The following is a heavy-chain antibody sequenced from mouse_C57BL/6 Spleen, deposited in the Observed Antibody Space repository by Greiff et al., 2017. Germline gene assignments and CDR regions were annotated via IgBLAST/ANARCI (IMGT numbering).Heavy chain of an antibody. J-gene: IGHJ3*01. V-gene: IGHV7-3*01. Sequence: EVKLVESGGGLVQPGGSLSLSCAASGFTFTDYYMSWVRQPPGTALEWLGFIRNKANGYTTEYSASVKGRFTISRDNSQSILYLQMNALRAEDSATYYCARSHYGSSWFAYWGQGTLVTVSA. CDR3: ARSHYGSSWFAY. D-gene: IGHD1-1*01. CDR1: GFTFTDYY. CDR2: IRNKANGYTT.